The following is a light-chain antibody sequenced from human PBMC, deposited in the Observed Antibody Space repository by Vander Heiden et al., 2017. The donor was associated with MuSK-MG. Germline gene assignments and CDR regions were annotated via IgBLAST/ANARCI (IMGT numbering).Light chain of an antibody. Sequence: QSAPTQPAAVSGSPGQSVTNSYTGTRSDVSGNNYVAWEQQHPDKAPSLMIFDGSNRRSGVSNRFSGSKSGNTASLTISGLQGEDGADYYCCSYTSSSTLVFGGGTKLTVL. V-gene: IGLV2-14*01. CDR1: RSDVSGNNY. CDR3: CSYTSSSTLV. CDR2: DGS. J-gene: IGLJ2*01.